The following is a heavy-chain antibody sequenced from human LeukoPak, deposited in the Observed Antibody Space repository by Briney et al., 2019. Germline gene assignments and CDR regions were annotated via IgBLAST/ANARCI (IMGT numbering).Heavy chain of an antibody. J-gene: IGHJ6*02. CDR1: GGSISSNGYY. CDR3: ARHGGNSYYYYGMDV. CDR2: FYYTGST. V-gene: IGHV4-39*01. Sequence: SETLSLTCTVSGGSISSNGYYWGWIRQPPGKGLEWIGSFYYTGSTFYSPSLKSRVTISVDTSKNQFSLKLSSVTAADAAVYYCARHGGNSYYYYGMDVWGQGTTVTVSS. D-gene: IGHD4-23*01.